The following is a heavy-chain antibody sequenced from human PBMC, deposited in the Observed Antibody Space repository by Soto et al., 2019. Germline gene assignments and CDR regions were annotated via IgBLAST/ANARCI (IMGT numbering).Heavy chain of an antibody. CDR2: IYSSGDST. CDR1: GFTFSSYP. D-gene: IGHD4-17*01. Sequence: EVQLLESGGDLVQPGGSLRLSCVASGFTFSSYPMTWVRQAPGKGLEWVSVIYSSGDSTYYADSVKGRFTISRDNSKNTLYLQMNSLRADDTAVYYCAKSPTMTTKVVDYWGQGTLVTVSS. CDR3: AKSPTMTTKVVDY. J-gene: IGHJ4*02. V-gene: IGHV3-23*01.